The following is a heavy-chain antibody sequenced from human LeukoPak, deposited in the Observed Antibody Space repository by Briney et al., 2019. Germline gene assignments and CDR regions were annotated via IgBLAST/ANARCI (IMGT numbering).Heavy chain of an antibody. V-gene: IGHV3-66*01. CDR3: ARWYGDYEIGAFDI. D-gene: IGHD4-17*01. CDR2: IYSGGST. J-gene: IGHJ3*02. Sequence: PGGSLRLSCAASGFTVSSNYMSWVRQAPGKGLEWVSVIYSGGSTFYADSVKGRFTISRDNSKNTLFLQMNGLRAEDTAVYYCARWYGDYEIGAFDIWGRGTMVTVSS. CDR1: GFTVSSNY.